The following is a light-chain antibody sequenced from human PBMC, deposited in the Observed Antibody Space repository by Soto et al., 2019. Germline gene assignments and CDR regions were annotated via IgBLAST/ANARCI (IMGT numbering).Light chain of an antibody. CDR2: SAS. CDR3: QQSYSTPCT. CDR1: PSISTY. J-gene: IGKJ2*02. Sequence: DIQMTQSPSSLSASVGDRVTISCRASPSISTYLNWYQQKPGKAPKFLIYSASSLQSGVPSRFSGSGSGTDFTLTISSLQPEDFATYYCQQSYSTPCTFGQGTKLEIK. V-gene: IGKV1-39*01.